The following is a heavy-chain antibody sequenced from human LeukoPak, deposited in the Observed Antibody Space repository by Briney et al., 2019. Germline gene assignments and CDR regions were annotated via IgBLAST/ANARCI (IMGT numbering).Heavy chain of an antibody. CDR2: INPSGGST. J-gene: IGHJ4*02. CDR3: ASDNDDPNPFDY. CDR1: GYTFTGYY. Sequence: ASVKVSCKASGYTFTGYYMHWVRQAPGQGLEWMGIINPSGGSTSYAQKFQGRVTMTRDTSTSTVYMELSSLRSEDTAVYYCASDNDDPNPFDYWGQGTLVTVSS. D-gene: IGHD2-8*01. V-gene: IGHV1-46*01.